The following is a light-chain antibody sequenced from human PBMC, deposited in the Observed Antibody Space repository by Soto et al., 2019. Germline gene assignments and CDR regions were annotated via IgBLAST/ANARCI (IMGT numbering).Light chain of an antibody. J-gene: IGKJ1*01. CDR3: QHYNSFSRT. CDR2: KAA. V-gene: IGKV1-5*03. CDR1: QSISSW. Sequence: DSQITQSPSTLSASGGDRVTSSCRASQSISSWLAWYQQKPGKAPKLLIYKAANLADEVPSRFAGSGSGTDFTLTITRLQPDDFATYYCQHYNSFSRTFGQGTKVDIK.